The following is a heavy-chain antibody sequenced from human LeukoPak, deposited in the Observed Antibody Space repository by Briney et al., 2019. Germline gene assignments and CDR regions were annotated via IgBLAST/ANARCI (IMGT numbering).Heavy chain of an antibody. Sequence: SETLSLTCTVSGGSISYYYWSWIRKSPGKGLEWIGYIYYSGTTNYNPSPKSRVTISVDTSKNQFSLQLRSVTAADTAVYYCAREDTQATVPEGMDGWGQGTTVTVSS. CDR2: IYYSGTT. CDR3: AREDTQATVPEGMDG. J-gene: IGHJ6*02. D-gene: IGHD4-17*01. V-gene: IGHV4-59*01. CDR1: GGSISYYY.